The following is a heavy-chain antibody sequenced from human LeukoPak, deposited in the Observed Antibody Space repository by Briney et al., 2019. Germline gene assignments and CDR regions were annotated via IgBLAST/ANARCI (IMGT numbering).Heavy chain of an antibody. J-gene: IGHJ6*02. CDR3: ARDRYSNYVPYGMDV. CDR1: GFTFSSYS. CDR2: ISSSSSYI. Sequence: GGSLRLSCAASGFTFSSYSMNWVRQAPGKGLEWVSSISSSSSYIYYADSVKGQFTISRDNAKNSLYLQMNSLRAEDTAVYYCARDRYSNYVPYGMDVWGQGTTVTVSS. V-gene: IGHV3-21*01. D-gene: IGHD4-11*01.